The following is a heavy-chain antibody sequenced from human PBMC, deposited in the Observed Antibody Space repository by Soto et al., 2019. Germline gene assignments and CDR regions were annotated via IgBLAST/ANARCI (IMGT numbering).Heavy chain of an antibody. V-gene: IGHV1-3*01. CDR3: ARVPTMKSHIGWFDP. D-gene: IGHD3-22*01. J-gene: IGHJ5*02. Sequence: GASVKVSCKASGYTFTGYAIHWVRQAPGQRLEWMGWINGGNGDTKYSQNFQGRVTITRETSASTAYMELSSLRSEDTAVYYCARVPTMKSHIGWFDPWGQGTLVTVSS. CDR1: GYTFTGYA. CDR2: INGGNGDT.